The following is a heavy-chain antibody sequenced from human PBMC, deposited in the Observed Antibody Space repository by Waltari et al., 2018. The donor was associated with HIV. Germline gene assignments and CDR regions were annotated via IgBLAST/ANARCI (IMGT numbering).Heavy chain of an antibody. Sequence: EVQLLESGGGLVQPGGSLRLSCAASGFAFSSYAMSWVRQVPGKGLECASVISDTGDTAYYADSVEGRFTISRDNSKNTLYLQMNNLRAEDTAVYYCAKDRAPTVTRGYFDYWGQGTLVTVSS. CDR3: AKDRAPTVTRGYFDY. CDR2: ISDTGDTA. CDR1: GFAFSSYA. J-gene: IGHJ4*02. V-gene: IGHV3-23*01. D-gene: IGHD4-17*01.